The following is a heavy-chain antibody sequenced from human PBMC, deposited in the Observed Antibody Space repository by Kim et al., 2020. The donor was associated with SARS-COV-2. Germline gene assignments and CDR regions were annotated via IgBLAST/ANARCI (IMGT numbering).Heavy chain of an antibody. CDR3: SRVDPAYSGGWRPFDY. D-gene: IGHD1-26*01. V-gene: IGHV3-66*02. J-gene: IGHJ4*02. CDR1: GLSVSSTY. Sequence: GGSLRLSCAASGLSVSSTYMSWVRQAPEKRLEWVSNIYSDGSGYYADSVKGRFTISRDNSKNTVYLQMNSLRDEDTAMYYCSRVDPAYSGGWRPFDYWGQGAPVTVSS. CDR2: IYSDGSG.